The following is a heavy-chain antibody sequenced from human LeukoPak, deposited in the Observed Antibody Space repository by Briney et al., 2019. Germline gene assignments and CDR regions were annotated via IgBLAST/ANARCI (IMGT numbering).Heavy chain of an antibody. Sequence: PGGSLRLSCAASGFTFSSYAMSWVRQAPGKGLEWVSAISGSGGSTYYADSVKGRFTISRDNSKNTLYLQMNSLRAGDTAVYYCAKDRELSIAARLLDYWGQGTLVTVSS. V-gene: IGHV3-23*01. CDR1: GFTFSSYA. CDR2: ISGSGGST. CDR3: AKDRELSIAARLLDY. D-gene: IGHD6-6*01. J-gene: IGHJ4*02.